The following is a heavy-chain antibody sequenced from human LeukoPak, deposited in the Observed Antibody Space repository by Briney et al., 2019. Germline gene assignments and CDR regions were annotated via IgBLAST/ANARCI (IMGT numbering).Heavy chain of an antibody. CDR2: INHSGST. CDR1: GGSFSGYY. J-gene: IGHJ5*02. V-gene: IGHV4-34*01. Sequence: SETLSLTCAVYGGSFSGYYWSWIRQPPGKGLEWTGEINHSGSTNYNPSLKSRVTISVDTSKNQFSLKLSSVTAADTAVYYCERGGRRSVITVVVVAAKHWFDPWGQGTLVTVSS. D-gene: IGHD2-15*01. CDR3: ERGGRRSVITVVVVAAKHWFDP.